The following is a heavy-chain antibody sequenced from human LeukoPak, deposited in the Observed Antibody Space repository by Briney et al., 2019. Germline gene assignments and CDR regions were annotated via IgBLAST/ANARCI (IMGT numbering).Heavy chain of an antibody. CDR3: ARDNSVRDEAWWFNL. V-gene: IGHV1-46*01. CDR1: GYTFTSNY. Sequence: AASVKVSCKAFGYTFTSNYMHWVRQAPGQGPEWMGVISPSGGSTTYAQKFQGRVTLTRDMSTSTDYLELSSLRSEDTAVYYCARDNSVRDEAWWFNLWGQGTLVTVSS. J-gene: IGHJ5*02. D-gene: IGHD5-24*01. CDR2: ISPSGGST.